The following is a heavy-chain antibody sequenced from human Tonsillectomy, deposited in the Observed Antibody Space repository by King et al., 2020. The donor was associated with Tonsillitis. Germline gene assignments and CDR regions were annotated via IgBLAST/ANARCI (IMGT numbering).Heavy chain of an antibody. J-gene: IGHJ4*02. D-gene: IGHD5-12*01. V-gene: IGHV4-39*07. CDR2: IYYSGRT. CDR3: ARHGLNVEIVLEMGGVFGY. Sequence: VQLQESGPGLVKPSETLSLTCTVSGGSISSSNYYWGWIRQPPGKGLEWIGSIYYSGRTYYNPSLKSRVTISVDTSKNQFSLKLSSVTAADTAVYYCARHGLNVEIVLEMGGVFGYWGQGTLVSVSS. CDR1: GGSISSSNYY.